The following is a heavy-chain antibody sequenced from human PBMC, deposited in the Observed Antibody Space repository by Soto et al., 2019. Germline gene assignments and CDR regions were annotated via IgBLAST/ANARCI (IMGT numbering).Heavy chain of an antibody. CDR1: GFTFSNAW. V-gene: IGHV3-15*07. CDR2: IKSKTDGGTT. Sequence: EVQLVEYGGGLVKPGGSLRLSCAASGFTFSNAWMNWVRQAPGKGLEWVGRIKSKTDGGTTDYAAPVKGRFTISRDDPKKTLYLQMNSLKTEDTAVYYCGVDPAVNWFDPWGQGTLVTVSS. J-gene: IGHJ5*02. CDR3: GVDPAVNWFDP.